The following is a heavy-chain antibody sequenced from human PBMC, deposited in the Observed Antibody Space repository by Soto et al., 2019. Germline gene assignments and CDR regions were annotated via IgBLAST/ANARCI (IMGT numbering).Heavy chain of an antibody. D-gene: IGHD5-18*01. CDR2: IYYSGST. CDR1: GGSISSYY. V-gene: IGHV4-59*08. Sequence: SETLSLTCTVSGGSISSYYWSWIRQPPGKGLEWIGYIYYSGSTNYNPSLKSRVTISVDTSKNQFSLKLSSVTAADTAVYYCASTRGVDTAMVEFDYWGQGPLVTVSS. CDR3: ASTRGVDTAMVEFDY. J-gene: IGHJ4*02.